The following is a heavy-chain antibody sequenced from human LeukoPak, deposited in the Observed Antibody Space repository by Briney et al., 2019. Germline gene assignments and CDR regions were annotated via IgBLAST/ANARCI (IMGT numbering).Heavy chain of an antibody. CDR1: GGSIINNNYY. J-gene: IGHJ4*02. V-gene: IGHV4-39*07. CDR3: ARGYQYGNSSPQDY. D-gene: IGHD4-23*01. Sequence: PSETLSLTCPVSGGSIINNNYYWAWIRQPPGKGLEWIGSIYYSGDTYYNPSLKSRVTISVDTSKNQSSLKLSSVTAADTAVYYCARGYQYGNSSPQDYWGQGTLVTVSS. CDR2: IYYSGDT.